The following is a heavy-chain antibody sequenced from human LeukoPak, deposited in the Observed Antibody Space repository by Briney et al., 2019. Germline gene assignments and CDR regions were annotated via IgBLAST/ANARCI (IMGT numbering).Heavy chain of an antibody. CDR2: INHSGST. Sequence: SETLSLTCAVYGGSFSGYYWSWIRQPPGKGLEWIGEINHSGSTNYNPSLKSRVTISVDTSKNQFSLKLSSVTAADTAVYYCARHRRCSSTSCPPRIWGQGTMVTVSS. D-gene: IGHD2-2*01. CDR3: ARHRRCSSTSCPPRI. CDR1: GGSFSGYY. V-gene: IGHV4-34*01. J-gene: IGHJ3*02.